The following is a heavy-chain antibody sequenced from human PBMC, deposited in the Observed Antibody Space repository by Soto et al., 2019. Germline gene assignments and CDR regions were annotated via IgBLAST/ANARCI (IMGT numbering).Heavy chain of an antibody. V-gene: IGHV4-30-4*01. J-gene: IGHJ6*02. Sequence: QVQLQESGPGLVKPSQTLSLTCTVSGGSISSGDYYWSWIRQPPGKGLEWIGYIYYSGSTYYNPSLLSRVAISVDTSKNQLSLKLSSVTAADTAVYFCARGAGRCSSTSCYARTYYYGMDVWGHGTTVTVSS. CDR1: GGSISSGDYY. CDR3: ARGAGRCSSTSCYARTYYYGMDV. CDR2: IYYSGST. D-gene: IGHD2-2*01.